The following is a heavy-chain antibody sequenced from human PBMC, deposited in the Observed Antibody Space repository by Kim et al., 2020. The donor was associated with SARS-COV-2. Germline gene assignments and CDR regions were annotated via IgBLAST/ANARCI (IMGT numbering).Heavy chain of an antibody. CDR2: IIPILGIA. CDR3: ARETTYFDWLLSPIGRGGAGEPNWFDP. Sequence: SVKVSCKASGGTFSSYAISWVRQAPGQGLEWMGRIIPILGIANYAQKFQGRVTITADKSTSTAYMELSSLRSEDTAVYYCARETTYFDWLLSPIGRGGAGEPNWFDPWGQGTLVTVSS. V-gene: IGHV1-69*04. D-gene: IGHD3-9*01. CDR1: GGTFSSYA. J-gene: IGHJ5*02.